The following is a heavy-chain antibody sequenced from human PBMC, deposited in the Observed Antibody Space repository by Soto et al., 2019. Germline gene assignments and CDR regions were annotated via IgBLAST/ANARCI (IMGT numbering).Heavy chain of an antibody. V-gene: IGHV3-15*01. CDR3: TTGPVLRFLGTDY. D-gene: IGHD3-3*01. J-gene: IGHJ4*02. CDR1: GFTFSNAW. Sequence: EVQLVESGGGLVKPGGSLRLSCAASGFTFSNAWMSWVRQAPGKGLEWVGRIKSKTDGGTTDYAAPVKGRFTISRDDSKNTLYLQMNSLKTADTAVYYCTTGPVLRFLGTDYWGQGTLVTVSS. CDR2: IKSKTDGGTT.